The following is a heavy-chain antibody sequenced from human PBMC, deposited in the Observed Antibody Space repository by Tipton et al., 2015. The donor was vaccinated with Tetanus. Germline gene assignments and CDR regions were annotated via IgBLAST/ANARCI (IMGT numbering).Heavy chain of an antibody. J-gene: IGHJ3*02. Sequence: SLRLSCAASGFTFSSYAMGWVRQAPGKGLEWVSAISGSGGSTYYADSVKGLFTISRDNSKNTLYLQMNSLRAEDTAVYYCAKTIVVVPAESSFDIGGQGTMVPVSS. CDR3: AKTIVVVPAESSFDI. V-gene: IGHV3-23*01. CDR2: ISGSGGST. D-gene: IGHD2-21*02. CDR1: GFTFSSYA.